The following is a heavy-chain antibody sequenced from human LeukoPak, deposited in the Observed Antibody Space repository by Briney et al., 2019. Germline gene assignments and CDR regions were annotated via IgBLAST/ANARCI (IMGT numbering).Heavy chain of an antibody. CDR3: ARDLGFSPSGGYPFDY. CDR1: GFTFSSYA. D-gene: IGHD3-22*01. J-gene: IGHJ4*02. V-gene: IGHV3-23*01. CDR2: ISGSGGST. Sequence: PGGSLRLSCAASGFTFSSYAMSWVRQAPGKGLEWVSAISGSGGSTYYADSVKGRFTISRDNSKNTLYLQMNSLRAEDTAVYYCARDLGFSPSGGYPFDYWGQGILVTVSS.